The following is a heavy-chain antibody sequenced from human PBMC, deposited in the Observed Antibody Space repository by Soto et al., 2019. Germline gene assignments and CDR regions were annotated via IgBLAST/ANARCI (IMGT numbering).Heavy chain of an antibody. Sequence: GAPVKVACKAAGDAFSSYAISWVRQAPGQGLEWMGGIIPIFGTANYAQKFQGRVTITADESTSTAYMELSSLRSEDTALYYCAREGIAAAGTPDYWGQGTLVPVSS. CDR2: IIPIFGTA. CDR1: GDAFSSYA. CDR3: AREGIAAAGTPDY. D-gene: IGHD6-13*01. V-gene: IGHV1-69*13. J-gene: IGHJ4*02.